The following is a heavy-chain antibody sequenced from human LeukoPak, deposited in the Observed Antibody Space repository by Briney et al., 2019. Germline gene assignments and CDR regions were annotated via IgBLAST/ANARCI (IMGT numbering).Heavy chain of an antibody. CDR2: IYSGGST. Sequence: GGSLRLSCAASGFTVSSNYMSWVRQAPGKGLEWVSVIYSGGSTYYADSVKGRFTISRGNSKNTLYLQMNSLRAEDTAVYYCAKGAPYYYDSSGYYADYGMDVWGQGTTVTVSS. CDR1: GFTVSSNY. CDR3: AKGAPYYYDSSGYYADYGMDV. J-gene: IGHJ6*02. V-gene: IGHV3-53*01. D-gene: IGHD3-22*01.